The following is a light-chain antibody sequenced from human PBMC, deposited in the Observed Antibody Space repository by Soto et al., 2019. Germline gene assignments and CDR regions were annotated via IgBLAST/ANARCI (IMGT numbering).Light chain of an antibody. CDR1: QGISNF. V-gene: IGKV1-27*01. CDR3: QKYNSAPWT. Sequence: DLQMTQSPSSLSASVGDRVTITCRASQGISNFLAWYQQKPGKVPKLLIYAASTLQSGVPSRFSGSGSGTDFTLTITSLQPEDVATYYCQKYNSAPWTFGQGTKVEIK. J-gene: IGKJ1*01. CDR2: AAS.